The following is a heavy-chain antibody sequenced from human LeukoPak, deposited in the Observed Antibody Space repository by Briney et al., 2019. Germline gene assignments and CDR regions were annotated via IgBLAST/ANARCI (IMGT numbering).Heavy chain of an antibody. CDR2: IIPSGHTT. J-gene: IGHJ4*02. Sequence: GGSLRLSCAASGFTFSSHGMNWVRQAPGKGLEWVSGIIPSGHTTYYADSVRGRFTISRDNSRNTLYLQMNSLSAEDTAVYYCARAHPSGWFYFDYWGQGTLVTVSS. CDR1: GFTFSSHG. CDR3: ARAHPSGWFYFDY. V-gene: IGHV3-23*01. D-gene: IGHD6-19*01.